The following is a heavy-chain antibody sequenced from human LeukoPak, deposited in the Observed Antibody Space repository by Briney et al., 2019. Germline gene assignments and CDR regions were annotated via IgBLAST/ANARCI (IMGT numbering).Heavy chain of an antibody. CDR3: ASVSDYYDSSGTRDY. CDR1: GYTFTSYD. D-gene: IGHD3-22*01. CDR2: INPSGGST. J-gene: IGHJ4*02. V-gene: IGHV1-46*01. Sequence: ASVKVSCKASGYTFTSYDITWVRQAPGQGLKWMGIINPSGGSTSYAQKFQGRVTMTRDTSTSTVYMELSSLRSEDTAVYYCASVSDYYDSSGTRDYWGRGTLVTVSS.